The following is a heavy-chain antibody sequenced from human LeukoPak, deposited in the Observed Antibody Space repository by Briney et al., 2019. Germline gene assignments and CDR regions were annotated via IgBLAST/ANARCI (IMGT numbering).Heavy chain of an antibody. Sequence: SETLSLTCAVYGGSFSGYYWSWIRQPPGKGLEWIGEINHSGSTNYNPSLKSRVTISVDTSKNQFSLKLSSVTAADTAVYYCARRVRGYGGTLFDYWGQGTLVTVSS. CDR3: ARRVRGYGGTLFDY. V-gene: IGHV4-34*01. CDR1: GGSFSGYY. CDR2: INHSGST. J-gene: IGHJ4*02. D-gene: IGHD4-23*01.